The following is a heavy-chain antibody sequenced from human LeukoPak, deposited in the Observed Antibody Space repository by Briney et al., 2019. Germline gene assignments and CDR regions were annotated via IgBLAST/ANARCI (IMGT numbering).Heavy chain of an antibody. CDR2: ISYSGRT. Sequence: SETLSLTCTVSGGSTSSSSFYWGWIRQPPGKGLECIGRISYSGRTYYNPSLRSRVTISVDTSKNQFSLRLSSVTAADTAVYYCARLRAYYYDSSGYYNFDFWGQGTLVTVSS. V-gene: IGHV4-39*01. CDR3: ARLRAYYYDSSGYYNFDF. D-gene: IGHD3-22*01. CDR1: GGSTSSSSFY. J-gene: IGHJ4*02.